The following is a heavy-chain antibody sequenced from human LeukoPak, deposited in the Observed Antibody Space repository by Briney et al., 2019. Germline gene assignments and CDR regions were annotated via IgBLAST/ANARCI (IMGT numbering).Heavy chain of an antibody. D-gene: IGHD4-11*01. CDR1: GFTFSTYW. CDR2: INQDGSAK. CDR3: ARATTIAPETLDY. Sequence: GGSLRLSCAASGFTFSTYWMTWVRQAPGKGLEWVAHINQDGSAKNYVDSLKGRFTISRDNAKNSLFQQMNSLRADDTAVYYCARATTIAPETLDYWGQGTLVTVSS. J-gene: IGHJ4*02. V-gene: IGHV3-7*01.